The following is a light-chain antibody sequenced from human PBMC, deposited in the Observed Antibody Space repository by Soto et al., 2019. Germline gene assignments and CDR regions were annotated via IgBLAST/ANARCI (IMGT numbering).Light chain of an antibody. Sequence: EIVLTQSPATLSLSPGERATLSCRASQSISNYLAWYQHKPGQAPRLLIYDASNRATATPPRFSGSGSGTDLTLTISSLEPEDFAVYYCPQPSAGVNFGQGTRLEIK. J-gene: IGKJ5*01. CDR3: PQPSAGVN. CDR1: QSISNY. CDR2: DAS. V-gene: IGKV3-11*01.